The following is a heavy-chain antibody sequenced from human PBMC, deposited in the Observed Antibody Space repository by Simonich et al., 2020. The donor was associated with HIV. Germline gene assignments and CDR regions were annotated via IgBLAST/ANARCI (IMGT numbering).Heavy chain of an antibody. CDR2: IYYCGST. V-gene: IGHV4-39*01. CDR1: GGSISSRSYY. D-gene: IGHD3-22*01. Sequence: QVQLKESGPGLVKPSETLSLTCTVSGGSISSRSYYWGWLRQPPGKGLEWIGSIYYCGSTDHNTALKYRVTIFVDTSKKQFSLKLSSVTAADTAVYYCARQTSVGPTMIVPYYFDYWGQGTLVTVSS. J-gene: IGHJ4*02. CDR3: ARQTSVGPTMIVPYYFDY.